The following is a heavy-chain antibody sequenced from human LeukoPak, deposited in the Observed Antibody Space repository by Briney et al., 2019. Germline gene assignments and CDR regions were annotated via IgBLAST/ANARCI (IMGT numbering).Heavy chain of an antibody. CDR3: ARLRDLYNCFDP. CDR1: GYSINSGYY. D-gene: IGHD5-24*01. V-gene: IGHV4-38-2*01. J-gene: IGHJ5*02. CDR2: IYHSGTT. Sequence: KPSETLSLTCAVSGYSINSGYYWGWIRQPPGKGLEWIGSIYHSGTTSYNPSLKSRVTMSVDTSKNQFSLKLSSVTAADTAVYYCARLRDLYNCFDPWGQGTLVAVSS.